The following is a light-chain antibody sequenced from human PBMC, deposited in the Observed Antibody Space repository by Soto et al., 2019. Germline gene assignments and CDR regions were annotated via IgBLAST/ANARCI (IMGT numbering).Light chain of an antibody. CDR2: KAS. CDR1: QTISSW. Sequence: DIQMTQSPSTLSGSVGDRVTITCRASQTISSWLAWYQQKPGKAPKLLIYKASTLKSGVPSRFSGSGSGTEFTLTSSSLQPDDFATYYCQHYNSYSEAFGQGTNVELK. CDR3: QHYNSYSEA. J-gene: IGKJ1*01. V-gene: IGKV1-5*03.